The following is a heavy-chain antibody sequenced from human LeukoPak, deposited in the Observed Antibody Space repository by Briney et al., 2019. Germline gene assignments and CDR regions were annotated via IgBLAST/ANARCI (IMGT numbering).Heavy chain of an antibody. CDR1: GYTFTVYY. D-gene: IGHD2-2*01. V-gene: IGHV1-2*06. Sequence: GASVKVSCKASGYTFTVYYMHWVRQAPGQGLEWMGRINPNSGGTNYAQKFQGRVTMTRDTSISTAYMELSRLRSDDTAVYYCARQIVPAAINGMDVWGQGTTVTISS. J-gene: IGHJ6*02. CDR2: INPNSGGT. CDR3: ARQIVPAAINGMDV.